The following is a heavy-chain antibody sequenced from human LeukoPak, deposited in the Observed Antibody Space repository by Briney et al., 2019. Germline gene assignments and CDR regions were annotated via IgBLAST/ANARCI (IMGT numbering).Heavy chain of an antibody. V-gene: IGHV4-4*09. J-gene: IGHJ4*02. CDR2: IHASGPT. CDR1: GGSISTYY. CDR3: ARHDAGIAARPFDN. D-gene: IGHD6-6*01. Sequence: PSETLSLTCTVSGGSISTYYWSWIRRPPGKGLEWIAYIHASGPTNYNPSLKSRITISVDTSKNRFSLKLSSVTAADTAVYYCARHDAGIAARPFDNWGQGPLVTVSS.